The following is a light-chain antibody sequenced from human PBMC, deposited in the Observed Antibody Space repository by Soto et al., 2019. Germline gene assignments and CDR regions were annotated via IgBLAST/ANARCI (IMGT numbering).Light chain of an antibody. J-gene: IGKJ3*01. CDR2: DAS. CDR1: QSVSSY. V-gene: IGKV3-11*01. CDR3: QQRSNWPLT. Sequence: EIVLTQSPATLSLSPGGRATLSCRASQSVSSYLAWYQHKPGQAPRLLIYDASNRAAGFPARFSGSGSGTDFTLTISSLDPEDFAVYYCQQRSNWPLTFGPGTKVNIK.